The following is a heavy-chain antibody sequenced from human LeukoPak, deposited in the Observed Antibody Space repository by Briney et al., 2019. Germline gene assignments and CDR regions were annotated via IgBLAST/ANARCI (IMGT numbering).Heavy chain of an antibody. CDR3: TRQGKEVTNDH. Sequence: GGSLRLSCAASGFTFSSYWMHWVRHVPGKGLVWVSRINGDGTSTSYADSVKGRFTITRDSAENTLYLQMNSLRAEDTAVYYCTRQGKEVTNDHWGQGTLVTVSS. J-gene: IGHJ4*02. CDR2: INGDGTST. V-gene: IGHV3-74*01. D-gene: IGHD4-17*01. CDR1: GFTFSSYW.